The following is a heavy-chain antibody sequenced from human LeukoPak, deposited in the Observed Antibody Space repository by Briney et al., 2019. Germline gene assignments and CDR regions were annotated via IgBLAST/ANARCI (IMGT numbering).Heavy chain of an antibody. CDR1: GGSISTNY. CDR2: IYTSGNT. D-gene: IGHD2-8*01. Sequence: SETLSLTCTVSGGSISTNYWTRVRQPAGKGLEWIGRIYTSGNTNYNPSLRSRVTISVDESWNRFSLRLHSVTAADTAVYYCATDGYCSDDTCYLTPFHTWGPGIQVTVSS. CDR3: ATDGYCSDDTCYLTPFHT. J-gene: IGHJ4*02. V-gene: IGHV4-4*07.